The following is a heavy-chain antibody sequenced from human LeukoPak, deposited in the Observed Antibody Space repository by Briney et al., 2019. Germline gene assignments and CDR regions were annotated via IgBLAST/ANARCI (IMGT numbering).Heavy chain of an antibody. Sequence: GGSLRLSCAASGFTFSDYYMSWIRQAPGKGLEWVSHISSSGSTIYYADSVKGRFTISRDNAKNSLYLQMNSLRAEDTAVYYCARVTSSSWYRGAFDIWGQGTMVTVSS. D-gene: IGHD6-13*01. CDR3: ARVTSSSWYRGAFDI. V-gene: IGHV3-11*01. J-gene: IGHJ3*02. CDR2: ISSSGSTI. CDR1: GFTFSDYY.